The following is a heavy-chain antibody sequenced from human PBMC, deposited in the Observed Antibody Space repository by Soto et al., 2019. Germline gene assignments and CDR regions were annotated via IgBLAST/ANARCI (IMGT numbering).Heavy chain of an antibody. V-gene: IGHV3-30*14. D-gene: IGHD4-17*01. CDR1: GFLFSTST. Sequence: QARLVESGGGLVQSGRSLTLSCEASGFLFSTSTLNWVRRAPGKGLEWVADISSRGTDIYYADSVKGRFTISRDNSKNILYLLSDRVKSDDTAVYFCATLGRADYAPLAAWGEGTLVTVSS. CDR3: ATLGRADYAPLAA. J-gene: IGHJ5*02. CDR2: ISSRGTDI.